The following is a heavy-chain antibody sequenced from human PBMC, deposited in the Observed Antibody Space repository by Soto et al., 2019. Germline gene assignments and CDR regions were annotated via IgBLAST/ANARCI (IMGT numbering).Heavy chain of an antibody. D-gene: IGHD5-12*01. CDR1: GGSISSYY. CDR2: IYYSGST. V-gene: IGHV4-59*08. J-gene: IGHJ3*02. Sequence: PSETLSLTCTVSGGSISSYYWSWIRQPPGKGLEWIGYIYYSGSTNYNPSLKSRVTISVDTSKNQFSLKLSSVTAADTAVYYCARHNSYDDAFDTWGQGTMVTVS. CDR3: ARHNSYDDAFDT.